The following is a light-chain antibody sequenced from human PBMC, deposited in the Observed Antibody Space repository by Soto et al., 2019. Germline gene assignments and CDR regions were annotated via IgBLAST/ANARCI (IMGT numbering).Light chain of an antibody. V-gene: IGLV3-21*02. Sequence: SYELTQPPSVSVAPGQTARISCEGNNIGSKLVHWYQQKPGQAPVLVVYDESDRPSGIPERISGSNSGKTATLTISRVEDGDEADYYCQVWDSSSGLWVFGGGTKVTVL. CDR3: QVWDSSSGLWV. CDR2: DES. CDR1: NIGSKL. J-gene: IGLJ3*02.